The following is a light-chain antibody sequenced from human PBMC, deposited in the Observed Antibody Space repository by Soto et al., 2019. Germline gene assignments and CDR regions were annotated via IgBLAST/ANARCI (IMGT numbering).Light chain of an antibody. V-gene: IGKV3-11*01. CDR2: DAS. J-gene: IGKJ3*01. CDR3: QQRSTWPTA. CDR1: QSVSSS. Sequence: EIVLTQSPATLSLSPGERATLSCRASQSVSSSLGWYQQKPGQAPRLLIYDASSRATGIPARFSGSGSGTDFTLTIGSLEPEDFAVYYCQQRSTWPTAFGPGTKVEIK.